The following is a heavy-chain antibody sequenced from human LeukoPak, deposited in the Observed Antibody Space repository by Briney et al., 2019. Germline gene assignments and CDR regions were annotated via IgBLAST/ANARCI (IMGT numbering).Heavy chain of an antibody. CDR2: ISYSGST. Sequence: SETLSLTCTVSGDSISSSSSYWAWMRQPPGKGLDWVASISYSGSTYYNPSLKSRVSISVDTSKNQFSLKLSSVTAADTAVYYCARAVQLWLYNWFDPWGQGTLVTVSS. CDR3: ARAVQLWLYNWFDP. J-gene: IGHJ5*02. V-gene: IGHV4-39*07. D-gene: IGHD5-18*01. CDR1: GDSISSSSSY.